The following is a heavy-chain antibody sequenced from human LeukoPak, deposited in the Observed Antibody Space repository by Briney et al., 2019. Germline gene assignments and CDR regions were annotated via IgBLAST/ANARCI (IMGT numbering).Heavy chain of an antibody. Sequence: GESLKISCKGSGYSFTSYWIGRVRQMSGKGLEWMGIIYPGDSDTRYSPSFQGQVTISADKSISTAYLQWSSLKASDTAMYYCARLAGWYSPGYYFDYWGQGTLVTVSS. CDR3: ARLAGWYSPGYYFDY. D-gene: IGHD2-21*01. J-gene: IGHJ4*02. CDR1: GYSFTSYW. CDR2: IYPGDSDT. V-gene: IGHV5-51*01.